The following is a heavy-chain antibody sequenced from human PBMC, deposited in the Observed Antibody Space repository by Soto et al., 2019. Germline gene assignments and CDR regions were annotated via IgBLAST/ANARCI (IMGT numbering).Heavy chain of an antibody. CDR1: GFTFSDAC. CDR3: TVVVTPY. CDR2: IKSKTEGGTT. V-gene: IGHV3-15*07. D-gene: IGHD2-15*01. J-gene: IGHJ4*02. Sequence: GGSLRLSCPASGFTFSDACMNWVRQAPGKGLEWVGRIKSKTEGGTTDYAAPVKGRFTISRDDSKNTLYLQMNSLKSEDTAVYYCTVVVTPYWGQGTLVTVSS.